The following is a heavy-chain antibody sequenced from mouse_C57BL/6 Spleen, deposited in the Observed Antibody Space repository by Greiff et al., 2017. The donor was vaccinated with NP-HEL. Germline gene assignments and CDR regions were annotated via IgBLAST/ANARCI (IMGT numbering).Heavy chain of an antibody. CDR3: ARWVYSNYGGCDY. CDR2: INPNNGGT. Sequence: EVQLQQSGPELVKPGASVKMSCKASGYTFTDYNMHWVKQSHGKSLEWIGYINPNNGGTSYNQKFKGKATLTVNKSSSTAYMELRSLTSEDSAVYYCARWVYSNYGGCDYWGQGTTLTVSS. J-gene: IGHJ2*01. V-gene: IGHV1-22*01. D-gene: IGHD2-5*01. CDR1: GYTFTDYN.